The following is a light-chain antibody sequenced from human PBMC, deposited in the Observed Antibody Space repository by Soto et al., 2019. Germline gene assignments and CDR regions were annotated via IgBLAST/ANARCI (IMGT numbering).Light chain of an antibody. J-gene: IGKJ3*01. CDR1: QSIRGS. Sequence: DIQMTQSPSSLSASVGDRVTITCRTSQSIRGSLNWYQQKPGKAPNLLIYAASRLQSGVPSRFSGSGSGTDFTLTISSLQPADFATYYCQQSYSTPFTFGPGTKVDIK. V-gene: IGKV1-39*01. CDR3: QQSYSTPFT. CDR2: AAS.